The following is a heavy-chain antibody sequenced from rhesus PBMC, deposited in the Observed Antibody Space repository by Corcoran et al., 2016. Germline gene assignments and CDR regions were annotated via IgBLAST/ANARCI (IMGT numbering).Heavy chain of an antibody. J-gene: IGHJ5-1*01. CDR1: GGSIRGGYG. CDR3: ARDNVCAITAPQRTNRFDV. CDR2: VYGNGGSN. V-gene: IGHV4S7*01. Sequence: QVQLQESGPGLLKPSETLSLTCAVSGGSIRGGYGWGWISQPPGKGLEWIGSVYGNGGSNEDNHALKSRVTTAIHKAKTQVSLTLRSVIASDTAVSYCARDNVCAITAPQRTNRFDVWGPGVLVTVSS. D-gene: IGHD2-15*01.